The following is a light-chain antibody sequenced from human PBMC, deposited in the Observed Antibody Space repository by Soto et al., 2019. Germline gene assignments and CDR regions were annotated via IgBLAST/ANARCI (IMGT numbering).Light chain of an antibody. V-gene: IGKV3-20*01. CDR3: EQYDISPRT. CDR1: QSVSSSY. Sequence: EIVLTQSPGTLSLSPGERATLSCRASQSVSSSYLAWYQQKPGQAPRLLIYGASSRATGIPDRFSGSGSGTDFTLTISRLEPEDFAVYYCEQYDISPRTFGGGTNVEIK. CDR2: GAS. J-gene: IGKJ4*01.